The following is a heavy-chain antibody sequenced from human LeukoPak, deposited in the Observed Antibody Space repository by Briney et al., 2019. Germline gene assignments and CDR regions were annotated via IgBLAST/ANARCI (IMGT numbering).Heavy chain of an antibody. J-gene: IGHJ6*03. Sequence: ASVKVSCKASGYTFTGYYMHWVRQAPGQGLGWMGWINPNSGDTNYAQKFQGRVTMTRDTSISTAYMELSRLRSDDTAMYYCARVLATQTYYYYMDVWGKGTTVTVSS. V-gene: IGHV1-2*02. CDR2: INPNSGDT. CDR1: GYTFTGYY. D-gene: IGHD5-12*01. CDR3: ARVLATQTYYYYMDV.